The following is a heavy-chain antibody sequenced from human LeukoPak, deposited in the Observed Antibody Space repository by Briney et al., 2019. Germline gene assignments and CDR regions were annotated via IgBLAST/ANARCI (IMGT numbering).Heavy chain of an antibody. D-gene: IGHD3-22*01. CDR3: ARGVTMIVVVIHDWYFDL. Sequence: SETLSLTCAVYGGSFSGYYWSWTRQPPGKGLEWIGSIYYTRSTYYNPSLKSRVTISVDTSKNQFSLKLTSVTAADTAVYYCARGVTMIVVVIHDWYFDLWGRGTLVTVSS. CDR2: IYYTRST. V-gene: IGHV4-34*01. CDR1: GGSFSGYY. J-gene: IGHJ2*01.